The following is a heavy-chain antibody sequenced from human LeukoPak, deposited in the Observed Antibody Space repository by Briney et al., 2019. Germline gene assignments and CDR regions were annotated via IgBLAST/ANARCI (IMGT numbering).Heavy chain of an antibody. V-gene: IGHV1-46*01. J-gene: IGHJ1*01. Sequence: ASVKVSCKASGYTFTSYYMHWVRQAPGQGLEWMGIINPSGGTTSYAQKFQGRVTMTRDMSTSTVYMELSSLRSEDTAVYYCARGERWLQLLNFSEYFQHWGQGTLVTVSS. CDR2: INPSGGTT. D-gene: IGHD5-24*01. CDR1: GYTFTSYY. CDR3: ARGERWLQLLNFSEYFQH.